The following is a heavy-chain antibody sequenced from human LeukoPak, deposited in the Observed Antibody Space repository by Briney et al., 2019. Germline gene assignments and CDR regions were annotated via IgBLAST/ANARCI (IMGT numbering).Heavy chain of an antibody. CDR3: ARDGVPGGRDV. V-gene: IGHV3-7*01. D-gene: IGHD3-16*01. CDR1: GFAFSSHW. Sequence: LPGGSLRLSCAASGFAFSSHWMNWVRQAPGKGLEWVANVNREGSDKNYVDSVKGRFTISRDNAKNSLYLQMNGLRVEDTAVYYCARDGVPGGRDVWGQGTTVTVS. CDR2: VNREGSDK. J-gene: IGHJ6*02.